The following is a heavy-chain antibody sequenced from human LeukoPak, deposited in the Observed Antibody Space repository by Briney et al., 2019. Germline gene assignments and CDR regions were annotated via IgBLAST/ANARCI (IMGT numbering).Heavy chain of an antibody. Sequence: SGPALVKPTQTLTLTCTFSGFSLSTRGMRVSWIRQPQGKSLGWLARNGWRDDKFYSTSLKTRLTISKDTTKNQVVRTMTNMDPVDTATYYCARSRRDYGDYDYWGQGTLVTVSS. CDR1: GFSLSTRGMR. D-gene: IGHD4-17*01. V-gene: IGHV2-70*04. CDR2: NGWRDDK. J-gene: IGHJ4*02. CDR3: ARSRRDYGDYDY.